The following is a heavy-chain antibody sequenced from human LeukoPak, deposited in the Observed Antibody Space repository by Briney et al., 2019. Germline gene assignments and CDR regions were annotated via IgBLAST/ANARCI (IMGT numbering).Heavy chain of an antibody. CDR3: VKLHRSYSYGSGTSLPFDS. CDR2: IFPGDSDT. J-gene: IGHJ4*02. Sequence: GESLKISCKGSGYTFTRNWIGWVRQLPGKGLEWMGIIFPGDSDTRYSPSFQGQVTISADKSITTAYLQWSSLKASDTAMYSCVKLHRSYSYGSGTSLPFDSWGQGTLVTVSS. D-gene: IGHD3-10*01. CDR1: GYTFTRNW. V-gene: IGHV5-51*01.